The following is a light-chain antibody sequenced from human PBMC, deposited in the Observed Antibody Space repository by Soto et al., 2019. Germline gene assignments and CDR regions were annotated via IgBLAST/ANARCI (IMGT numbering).Light chain of an antibody. CDR3: SSYGGNSNYV. J-gene: IGLJ1*01. V-gene: IGLV2-8*01. Sequence: LTQPPSASGSPGQSVTISCTGASSDVGLYDYVSWYQQHPGKVPKLLIYEVTQRPSGVPDRFSGSKSGNTASLTVSGLQAEDEADYYCSSYGGNSNYVFGTGTKVTVL. CDR1: SSDVGLYDY. CDR2: EVT.